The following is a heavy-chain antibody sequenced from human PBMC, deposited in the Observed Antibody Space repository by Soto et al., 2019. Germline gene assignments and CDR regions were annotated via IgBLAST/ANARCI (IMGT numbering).Heavy chain of an antibody. J-gene: IGHJ4*02. CDR1: GFTFSSYE. V-gene: IGHV3-48*03. D-gene: IGHD3-3*01. CDR3: ARAYDFWSGYDY. Sequence: GESLKISCAASGFTFSSYEMNWVRQAPGKGLEWGSYISSSGSTIYYADSVKGRFTISRDNAKNSLYLQMNSLRAEARAVYYCARAYDFWSGYDYWGQGTLVTVSS. CDR2: ISSSGSTI.